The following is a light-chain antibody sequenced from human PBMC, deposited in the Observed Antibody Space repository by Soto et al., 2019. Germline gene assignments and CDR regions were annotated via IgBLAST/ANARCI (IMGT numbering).Light chain of an antibody. CDR3: QQRSNWPPIT. CDR2: DAS. Sequence: PGERATLSCVASHSVRSSYLAWYQQKPGLAPRLLIYDASNRAAGIPDRFSGSGSGTDFTLTITRVEPEDFAVYYCQQRSNWPPITFGQGTRLEIK. V-gene: IGKV3D-20*02. J-gene: IGKJ5*01. CDR1: HSVRSSY.